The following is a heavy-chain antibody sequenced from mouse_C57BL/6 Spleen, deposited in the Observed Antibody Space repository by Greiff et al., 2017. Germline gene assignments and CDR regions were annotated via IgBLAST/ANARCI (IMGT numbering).Heavy chain of an antibody. CDR2: ISYDGSN. CDR1: GYSITSGYY. V-gene: IGHV3-6*01. CDR3: ARGDYDGYYFDY. J-gene: IGHJ2*01. Sequence: EVQLQESGPGLVKPSQSLSLTCSVTGYSITSGYYWNWIRQFPGNKLEWMGYISYDGSNNYNPSLKNRISITRDTSKNQFFLKLNSVTTEDTATYYCARGDYDGYYFDYWGQGTTLTVSS. D-gene: IGHD2-4*01.